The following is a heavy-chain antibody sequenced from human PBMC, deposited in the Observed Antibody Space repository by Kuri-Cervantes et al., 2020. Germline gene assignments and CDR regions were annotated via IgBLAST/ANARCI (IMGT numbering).Heavy chain of an antibody. CDR2: ISGSGGTT. V-gene: IGHV3-23*01. D-gene: IGHD3-22*01. Sequence: GESLKISCAASGFTFSNYAMTWVRQAPGKGLDWISAISGSGGTTYYADSVRGRFTISRDNSKNTLYLQMKSLRAEDRAVYYCSRGGDYYDSSGYANADYYYYYGMDVWGQGTTVTVSS. CDR1: GFTFSNYA. J-gene: IGHJ6*02. CDR3: SRGGDYYDSSGYANADYYYYYGMDV.